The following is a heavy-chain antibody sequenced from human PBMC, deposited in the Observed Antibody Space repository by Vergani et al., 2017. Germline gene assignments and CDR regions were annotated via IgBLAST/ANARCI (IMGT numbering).Heavy chain of an antibody. V-gene: IGHV3-23*01. Sequence: EVQRLVSGGGWVQPGGSLRLLCAASGFTFSSYAMSWVRQAPGKELEWVSAISGSGGSTYYADSVKGRFTISRDNSKNTLYLKMNSRRAEDTAVYYCAKERHYGDYALGYMDVWGKGTTVTVSS. CDR2: ISGSGGST. CDR1: GFTFSSYA. D-gene: IGHD4-17*01. J-gene: IGHJ6*03. CDR3: AKERHYGDYALGYMDV.